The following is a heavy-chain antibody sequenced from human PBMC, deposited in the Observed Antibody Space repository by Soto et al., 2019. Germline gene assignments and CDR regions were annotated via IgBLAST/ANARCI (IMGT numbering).Heavy chain of an antibody. CDR2: INHSGST. CDR3: ARVPDIVVVVAASPGGWFDP. J-gene: IGHJ5*02. V-gene: IGHV4-34*01. D-gene: IGHD2-15*01. Sequence: PSETLSLTCAGYGGSFSGYYWSWIRQPPGKGLEWIGEINHSGSTNYNPSLKSRVTISVDTSKNQFSLKLSSVTAADTAVYYCARVPDIVVVVAASPGGWFDPWGQGTLVTVSS. CDR1: GGSFSGYY.